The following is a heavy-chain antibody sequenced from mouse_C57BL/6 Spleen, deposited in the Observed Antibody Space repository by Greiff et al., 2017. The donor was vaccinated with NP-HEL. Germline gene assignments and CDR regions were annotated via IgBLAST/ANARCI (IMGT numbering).Heavy chain of an antibody. Sequence: DVKLQESGPGMVKPSQSLSLTCTVTGYSITSGYDWHWIRHFPGNKLEWMGYISYSGSTNYNPSLKSRISITHDTSKNHFFLKLNSVTTEDTATYYCARGATYDYDEDFDVWGTGTTVTVSS. CDR3: ARGATYDYDEDFDV. V-gene: IGHV3-1*01. CDR2: ISYSGST. CDR1: GYSITSGYD. J-gene: IGHJ1*03. D-gene: IGHD2-4*01.